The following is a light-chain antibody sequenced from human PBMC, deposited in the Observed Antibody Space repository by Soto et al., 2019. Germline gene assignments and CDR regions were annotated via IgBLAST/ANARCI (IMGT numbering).Light chain of an antibody. Sequence: DIQMTQSPSTLSASVGDRVTITCRASQNINSWLAWYQQKPGKAPKLLIYKASSLESGVPSRFSVSGSGTEFTLTISSLQPYDFASYYCQQYEIYPITFGQGTRLEIK. J-gene: IGKJ5*01. V-gene: IGKV1-5*03. CDR3: QQYEIYPIT. CDR1: QNINSW. CDR2: KAS.